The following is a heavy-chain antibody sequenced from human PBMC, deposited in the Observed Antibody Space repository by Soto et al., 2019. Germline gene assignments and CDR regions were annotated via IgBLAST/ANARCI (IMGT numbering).Heavy chain of an antibody. CDR1: GGPVSSTPYF. CDR3: ATMGHFGDDVTL. Sequence: QVQLQESGPGLVEPLETLSLSCSVSGGPVSSTPYFWNWIRQSPGKGLEWIGYVSDTETTNYNPSLKSRVTIALDRSNNHFSLKLTSVTAADTAVYYCATMGHFGDDVTLWGQGTLVTVSS. J-gene: IGHJ3*01. D-gene: IGHD4-17*01. V-gene: IGHV4-61*03. CDR2: VSDTETT.